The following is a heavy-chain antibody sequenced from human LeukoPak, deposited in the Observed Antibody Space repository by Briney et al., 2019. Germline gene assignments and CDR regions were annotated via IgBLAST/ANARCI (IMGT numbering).Heavy chain of an antibody. CDR2: IYYSGST. Sequence: SETLSLTCTVSGGSISSSSYYWGWIRQPPGKGLEWIGYIYYSGSTNYNPSLKSRVTISVDTSKNQFSLKLSSVTAADTAVYYCARVDVLLWFGELYFDYWGQGTLVTVSS. D-gene: IGHD3-10*01. J-gene: IGHJ4*02. V-gene: IGHV4-61*05. CDR1: GGSISSSSYY. CDR3: ARVDVLLWFGELYFDY.